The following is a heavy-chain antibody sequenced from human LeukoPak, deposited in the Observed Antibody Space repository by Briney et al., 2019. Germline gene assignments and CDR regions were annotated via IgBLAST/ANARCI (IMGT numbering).Heavy chain of an antibody. D-gene: IGHD1-26*01. CDR3: ARDKWVAFDM. J-gene: IGHJ3*02. Sequence: GGSLGLSCAASGFTFSIYSMNWVRQAPGKGLEWVSSISSSSSYIYYADSVKGRFTISRDDAKNSLYLQMNSLRAEDTAVYYCARDKWVAFDMWGQGTMVTVSS. CDR1: GFTFSIYS. CDR2: ISSSSSYI. V-gene: IGHV3-21*03.